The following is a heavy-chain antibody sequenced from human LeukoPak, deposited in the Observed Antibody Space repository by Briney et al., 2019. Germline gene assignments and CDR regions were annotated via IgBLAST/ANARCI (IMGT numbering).Heavy chain of an antibody. CDR2: ISSSSSYI. D-gene: IGHD3-22*01. Sequence: GGSLRLSCAASGFTFSSYSMNWVRQAPGKGLEWVSSISSSSSYIYYADSVKGRSTISRDNAKNSLYLQMNSLGAEDTAVYYCARLANYYDSSGDGFDIWGQGTKVTVSS. J-gene: IGHJ3*02. CDR3: ARLANYYDSSGDGFDI. CDR1: GFTFSSYS. V-gene: IGHV3-21*01.